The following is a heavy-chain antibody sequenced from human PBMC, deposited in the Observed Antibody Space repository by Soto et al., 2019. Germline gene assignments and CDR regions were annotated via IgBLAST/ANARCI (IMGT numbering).Heavy chain of an antibody. CDR1: GGSISSSNW. Sequence: SETLSLTCAVSGGSISSSNWWSWVRQPPGKGLEWIGEIYHSGSTNYNPSLKSRVTISVDKSKNQFSLKLSSATAADTAVYYCARGGGWKGYYYYGMDVWGQGTRSPSP. D-gene: IGHD1-1*01. J-gene: IGHJ6*02. V-gene: IGHV4-4*02. CDR3: ARGGGWKGYYYYGMDV. CDR2: IYHSGST.